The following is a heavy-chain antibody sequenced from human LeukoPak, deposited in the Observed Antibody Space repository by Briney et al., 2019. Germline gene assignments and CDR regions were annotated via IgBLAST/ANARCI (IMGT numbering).Heavy chain of an antibody. D-gene: IGHD3-3*01. V-gene: IGHV3-21*01. CDR1: GFTFSSYS. J-gene: IGHJ3*02. Sequence: GGSLRLSCAASGFTFSSYSMNWVRQAPGKGLEWVSSISSSSSYIYYADSVKGRFTISRDNAKNSLYLQMNSLRAEDTAVHYCARGGVAHDAFDIWGQGTMVTVSS. CDR3: ARGGVAHDAFDI. CDR2: ISSSSSYI.